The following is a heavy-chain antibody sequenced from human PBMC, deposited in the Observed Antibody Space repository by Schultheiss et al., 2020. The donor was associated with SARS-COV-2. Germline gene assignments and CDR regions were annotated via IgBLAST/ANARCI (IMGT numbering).Heavy chain of an antibody. J-gene: IGHJ4*02. Sequence: GSLRLSCTVSGGSISSYYWSWIRQPPGKGLEWIGYIYYSGSTNYNPSLKSRVTISVDTSKNQFSLKLSSVTAADTAVYYCARRYDFWSGYVYWGQGTLVTVSS. CDR2: IYYSGST. D-gene: IGHD3-3*01. CDR1: GGSISSYY. CDR3: ARRYDFWSGYVY. V-gene: IGHV4-59*12.